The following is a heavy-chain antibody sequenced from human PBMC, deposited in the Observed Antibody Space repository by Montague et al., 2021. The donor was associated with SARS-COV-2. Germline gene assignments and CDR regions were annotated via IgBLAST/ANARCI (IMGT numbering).Heavy chain of an antibody. CDR3: ARGSGWMGNAFDI. V-gene: IGHV4-59*01. CDR2: IYYSGST. CDR1: GGSISSYY. Sequence: PSLTCTVSGGSISSYYWSWIRQPPGKGLEWIGYIYYSGSTNYNPSLKSRVTISVDTSKNQFSLKLSSVTAADTAVYYCARGSGWMGNAFDIWGQGTMVTVSS. J-gene: IGHJ3*02. D-gene: IGHD6-19*01.